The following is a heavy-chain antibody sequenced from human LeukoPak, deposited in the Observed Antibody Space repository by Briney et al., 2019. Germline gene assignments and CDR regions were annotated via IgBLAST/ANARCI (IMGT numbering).Heavy chain of an antibody. CDR3: AKLGFDSSGSHTLFDY. Sequence: GGSLRLSCAASGFTFSSYAMHWVRQGPGKGLEWSAIISYDGRNNHYGDSVKGRFTISRGNSKNTLHLQMNSLRAEDTAVYYCAKLGFDSSGSHTLFDYWGQGTQVTVSS. CDR1: GFTFSSYA. CDR2: ISYDGRNN. J-gene: IGHJ4*02. D-gene: IGHD3-22*01. V-gene: IGHV3-30*18.